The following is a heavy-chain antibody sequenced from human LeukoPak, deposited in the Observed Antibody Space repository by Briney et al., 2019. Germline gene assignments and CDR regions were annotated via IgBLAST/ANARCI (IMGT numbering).Heavy chain of an antibody. J-gene: IGHJ4*02. D-gene: IGHD3-10*01. CDR3: ARSFSMVRVVTDFDH. Sequence: GESLKISCQASGYSFTNYWIGWVRQMPGKGLEWMGIIYPGDSTTIYSPSFEGQVTMSADKSISTAYLQWSNLKASDTAKYYCARSFSMVRVVTDFDHWGQGTLVTVSS. V-gene: IGHV5-51*01. CDR2: IYPGDSTT. CDR1: GYSFTNYW.